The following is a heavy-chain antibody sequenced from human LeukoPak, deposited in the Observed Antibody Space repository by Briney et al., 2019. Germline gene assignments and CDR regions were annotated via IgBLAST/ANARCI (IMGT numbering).Heavy chain of an antibody. Sequence: GGSLRLSCAASGFTFSDYYMTWIRQAPGKGLEWVSFIRSGGITTYYAESVKGRFTISRDNAKNTLYLQMNSLRAEDTAVYYCARDYYYGSGSYSDSWGQGTLVTVSS. V-gene: IGHV3-11*04. D-gene: IGHD3-10*01. CDR3: ARDYYYGSGSYSDS. CDR2: IRSGGITT. J-gene: IGHJ4*02. CDR1: GFTFSDYY.